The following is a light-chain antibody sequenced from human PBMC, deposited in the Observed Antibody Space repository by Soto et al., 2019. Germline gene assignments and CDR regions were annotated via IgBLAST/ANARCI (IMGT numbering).Light chain of an antibody. J-gene: IGKJ4*01. Sequence: EIVMTHSPATLSVSPGERATLSCRASQSVSNNLAWYQQKPGQAPRLLIYGASTRATAIPARFSGSGSGTEFTLTISSLQSEDFAVYYCQQRSNWPPELTFGGGTKVEIK. CDR1: QSVSNN. CDR2: GAS. V-gene: IGKV3-15*01. CDR3: QQRSNWPPELT.